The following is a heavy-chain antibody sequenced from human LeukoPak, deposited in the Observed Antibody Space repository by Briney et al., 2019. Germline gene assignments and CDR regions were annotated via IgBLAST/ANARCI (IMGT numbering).Heavy chain of an antibody. Sequence: SETLSLTCTVSGGSISSGDYYWSWIRQPPGKGLEWIGYIYYSGSTYYNPSLKSRVTISVDTSKNQFSLKLSSVTAADTAVYYCARAPDYGKSKLDYWGQGTLVTVSS. CDR1: GGSISSGDYY. D-gene: IGHD4-17*01. CDR2: IYYSGST. V-gene: IGHV4-30-4*01. J-gene: IGHJ4*02. CDR3: ARAPDYGKSKLDY.